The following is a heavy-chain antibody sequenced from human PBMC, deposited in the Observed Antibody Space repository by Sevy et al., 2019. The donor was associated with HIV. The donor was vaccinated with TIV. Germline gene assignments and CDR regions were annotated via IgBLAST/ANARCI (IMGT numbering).Heavy chain of an antibody. CDR1: GFTFGDYV. CDR2: IRSKSYDRTT. V-gene: IGHV3-49*04. Sequence: GGSLRLSCTASGFTFGDYVISWVRQAPGKGLEWVGFIRSKSYDRTTEYAATVKGRFSISRGNSKSIAHLQRNSVKSEDTAVYYRNRGGRATDSGLDVWGQGTTVTVSS. D-gene: IGHD1-26*01. J-gene: IGHJ6*02. CDR3: NRGGRATDSGLDV.